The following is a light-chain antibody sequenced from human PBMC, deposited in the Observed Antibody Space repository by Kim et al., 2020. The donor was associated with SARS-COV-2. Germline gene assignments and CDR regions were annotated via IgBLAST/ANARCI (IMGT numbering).Light chain of an antibody. Sequence: GQSITISCTGTSSDVGGYNYVSWYQQLPAKAPKLMIYDVNNRPSGVSTRFSGSESGNTASLTISGLQAADEADYYCCSYTSSSSYLFGTGTKVTVL. CDR1: SSDVGGYNY. CDR3: CSYTSSSSYL. J-gene: IGLJ1*01. V-gene: IGLV2-14*03. CDR2: DVN.